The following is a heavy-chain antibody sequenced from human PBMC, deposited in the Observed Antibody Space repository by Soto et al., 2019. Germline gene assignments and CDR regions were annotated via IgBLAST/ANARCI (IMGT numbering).Heavy chain of an antibody. CDR2: IFSNDEK. CDR3: ARIKVLTGVDY. D-gene: IGHD3-16*01. V-gene: IGHV2-26*01. J-gene: IGHJ4*02. Sequence: DLEWLAHIFSNDEKSYSTSLKSRLTISKDTSKSQVVLTMTNMDPVDTATYYCARIKVLTGVDYWGQGILVTVSS.